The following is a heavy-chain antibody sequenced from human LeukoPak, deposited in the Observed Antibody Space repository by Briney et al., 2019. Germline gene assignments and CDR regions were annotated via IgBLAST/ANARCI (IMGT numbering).Heavy chain of an antibody. CDR2: FSGGGGRT. V-gene: IGHV3-23*01. J-gene: IGHJ3*02. D-gene: IGHD6-19*01. Sequence: GGSLRLSCAASGLTFSSYAMSWVRQAPGKGVEWVSGFSGGGGRTYYADSVKGRFTISRDNSKNTLYLQMNSLRAEDTAVYYCAAQWLPLAAFDMWGQGTMVTVSS. CDR3: AAQWLPLAAFDM. CDR1: GLTFSSYA.